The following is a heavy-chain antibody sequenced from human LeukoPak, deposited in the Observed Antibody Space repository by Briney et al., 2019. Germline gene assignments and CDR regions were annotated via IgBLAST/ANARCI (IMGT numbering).Heavy chain of an antibody. J-gene: IGHJ4*02. D-gene: IGHD3-9*01. V-gene: IGHV1-69*06. CDR1: GGTFSSYA. CDR3: ARGDILTGYRYYFDY. Sequence: SVTVSCKASGGTFSSYAISWVRQAPGQGLEWMGGIIPIFGTANYAQKFQGRVTITADKSTSTAYMELSSLRSEDTAVYYCARGDILTGYRYYFDYWGQGTLVTVSS. CDR2: IIPIFGTA.